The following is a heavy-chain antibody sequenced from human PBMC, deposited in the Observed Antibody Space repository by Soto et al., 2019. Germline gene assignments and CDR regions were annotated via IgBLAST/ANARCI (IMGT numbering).Heavy chain of an antibody. V-gene: IGHV3-21*01. CDR1: GFTFSSYS. D-gene: IGHD3-16*01. J-gene: IGHJ4*02. Sequence: EVQLVESGGGLVKPGGSLRLSCAASGFTFSSYSMNWVRQAPGKGLEWVSSISSSSSYIYYADSVKGRFTISRDNAKKSPYLQIESPGAEGTAVYYCARSLWGGAMGYWGQGTLVTVSS. CDR3: ARSLWGGAMGY. CDR2: ISSSSSYI.